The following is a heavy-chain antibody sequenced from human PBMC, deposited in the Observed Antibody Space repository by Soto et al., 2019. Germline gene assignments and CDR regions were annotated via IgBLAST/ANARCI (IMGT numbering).Heavy chain of an antibody. Sequence: QVQLVQSGAEVKKPGASVKVSCKASGYTFTSYYMHWVRQAPGQGLEWMGIINPSGGSTSYAQKFQGRVTMTRDTSTSTVYMELSSLRSEDTAVYHCATSWGIDAFDIWGQGTMVTVSS. D-gene: IGHD6-13*01. V-gene: IGHV1-46*01. J-gene: IGHJ3*02. CDR2: INPSGGST. CDR1: GYTFTSYY. CDR3: ATSWGIDAFDI.